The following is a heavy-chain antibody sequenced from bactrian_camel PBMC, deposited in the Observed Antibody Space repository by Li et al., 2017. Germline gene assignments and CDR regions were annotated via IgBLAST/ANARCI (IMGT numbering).Heavy chain of an antibody. J-gene: IGHJ4*01. CDR3: GYGGFCSSYKFNY. Sequence: DVQLVESGGALVQPGGSLRLSCVASGFTFSRAYMSWVRQAPGKELEWVSGIASDGGTTSYADSVKGRFTISRDNAKSMLYLQMNSLKSEDTAMYYCGYGGFCSSYKFNYSGRGTQVTVS. V-gene: IGHV3S31*01. CDR1: GFTFSRAY. CDR2: IASDGGTT. D-gene: IGHD3*01.